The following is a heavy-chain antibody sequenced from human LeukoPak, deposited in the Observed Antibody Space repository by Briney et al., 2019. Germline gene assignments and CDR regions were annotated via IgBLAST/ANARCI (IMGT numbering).Heavy chain of an antibody. CDR2: IRYDGSNK. D-gene: IGHD2/OR15-2a*01. CDR3: ARAMMSFQSFNY. J-gene: IGHJ4*02. V-gene: IGHV3-30*02. CDR1: GFTFSSYG. Sequence: GGSLRLSCAASGFTFSSYGMHWVRQAPGKGLEWVAFIRYDGSNKYYADSVKGRFTISRDNVQNSLYLQMNSLRAEDTAVYYCARAMMSFQSFNYWGQGTLVTVSS.